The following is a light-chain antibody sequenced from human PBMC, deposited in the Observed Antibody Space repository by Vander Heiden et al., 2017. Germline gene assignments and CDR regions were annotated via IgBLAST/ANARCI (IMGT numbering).Light chain of an antibody. CDR1: SLRSYY. CDR3: NSRDSSGNHP. Sequence: SSELTQDPAVSVALGQTVRITCQGDSLRSYYASWYQQKPGQAPVLVIYGKNNRPSGIPDRFSGSSSGNTASLTITGAQAEDEADYYCNSRDSSGNHPFGGGTKPTVL. J-gene: IGLJ2*01. V-gene: IGLV3-19*01. CDR2: GKN.